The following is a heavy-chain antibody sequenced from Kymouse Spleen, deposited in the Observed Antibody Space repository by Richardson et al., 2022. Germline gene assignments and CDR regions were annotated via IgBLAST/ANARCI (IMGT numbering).Heavy chain of an antibody. D-gene: IGHD3-9*01. CDR3: ARLYYDILTGYYSFDL. Sequence: QLQLQESGPGLVKPSETLSLTCTVSGGSISSSSYYWGWIRQPPGKGLEWIGSIYYSGSTYYNPSLKSRVTISVDTSKNQFSLKLSSVTAADTAVYYCARLYYDILTGYYSFDLWGRGTLVTVSS. V-gene: IGHV4-39*01. CDR1: GGSISSSSYY. CDR2: IYYSGST. J-gene: IGHJ2*01.